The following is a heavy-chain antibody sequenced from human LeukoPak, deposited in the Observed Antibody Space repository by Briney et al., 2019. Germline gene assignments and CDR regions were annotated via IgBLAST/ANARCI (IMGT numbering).Heavy chain of an antibody. CDR3: ARDRPIAAAGTRYFQH. CDR1: GYTFTSYG. Sequence: AASVKVSCKASGYTFTSYGISWVRQAPGQGLEWMGWISAYNGNTNYAQKLQGRVTMTADTSTSTAYMELRSLRSDDTAVYYCARDRPIAAAGTRYFQHWGQGTLVTVSS. V-gene: IGHV1-18*01. J-gene: IGHJ1*01. D-gene: IGHD6-13*01. CDR2: ISAYNGNT.